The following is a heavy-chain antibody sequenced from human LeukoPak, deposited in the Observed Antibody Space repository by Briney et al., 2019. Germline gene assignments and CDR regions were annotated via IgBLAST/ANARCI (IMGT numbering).Heavy chain of an antibody. Sequence: GGSLRLSCAASGFTFSGYSMNWVRQAPGKGLEWVSSISSSSSYIYYADSVKGRFTISRDNAKNSLYLQMNSLRAEDTAVYYCARDLLRRGGYNYYLDYWGQGTLVTVSS. D-gene: IGHD5-24*01. CDR1: GFTFSGYS. CDR2: ISSSSSYI. CDR3: ARDLLRRGGYNYYLDY. J-gene: IGHJ4*02. V-gene: IGHV3-21*01.